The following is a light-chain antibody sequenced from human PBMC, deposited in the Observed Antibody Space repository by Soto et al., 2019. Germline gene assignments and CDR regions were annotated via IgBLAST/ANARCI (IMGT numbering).Light chain of an antibody. V-gene: IGKV1-5*03. CDR2: KAS. Sequence: DFQMTQSPATLSGSVGDRVTITCRASQTISSWLAWYQQKPGKAPKLLIYKASTLKSGVPSRFSGSGSGTEFTLTISSLQPDDFAPYYCQHYNSYSEAFGQGTKVDIK. J-gene: IGKJ1*01. CDR1: QTISSW. CDR3: QHYNSYSEA.